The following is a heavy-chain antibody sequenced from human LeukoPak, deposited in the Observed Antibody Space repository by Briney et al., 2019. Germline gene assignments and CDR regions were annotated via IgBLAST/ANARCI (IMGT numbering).Heavy chain of an antibody. Sequence: PGGALRLSCAASGFTFSSYSMNWVRQAPGKGPEWVSFISSSSSTIYYADSVKGRFTISRDNAKNSLYLQVNSLRDEDTAVYYCARDGREAMLDYWGQGTLVTVSS. CDR3: ARDGREAMLDY. V-gene: IGHV3-48*02. CDR1: GFTFSSYS. CDR2: ISSSSSTI. J-gene: IGHJ4*02.